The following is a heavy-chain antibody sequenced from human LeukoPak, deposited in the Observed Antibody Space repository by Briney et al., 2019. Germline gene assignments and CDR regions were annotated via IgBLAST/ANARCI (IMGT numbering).Heavy chain of an antibody. J-gene: IGHJ1*01. CDR1: GFTFTTYS. D-gene: IGHD3-22*01. V-gene: IGHV3-21*06. Sequence: TPGGSLRLSCAASGFTFTTYSMNWVRQAPGKGLEWVSSISSRSSYIYYADSVKGRFTISRDNAKNSLSLQMQSLRADDTAVYYCATYSSLNRREFQFWGQGTLLTVSS. CDR3: ATYSSLNRREFQF. CDR2: ISSRSSYI.